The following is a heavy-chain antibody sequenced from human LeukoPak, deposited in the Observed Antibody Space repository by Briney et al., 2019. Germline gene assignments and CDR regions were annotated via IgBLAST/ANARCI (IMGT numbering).Heavy chain of an antibody. J-gene: IGHJ6*03. CDR3: ARLSSSWYLYYYYYMDV. CDR1: GGSISSYY. D-gene: IGHD6-13*01. V-gene: IGHV4-59*01. CDR2: IYYSGST. Sequence: SETLSLTCTVSGGSISSYYWSWIRQPPGKGLEWIGYIYYSGSTNYNPSLKSRVTISVDTSKNQFSLKLSSVTAADTAVYYCARLSSSWYLYYYYYMDVWGKGTTVTVSS.